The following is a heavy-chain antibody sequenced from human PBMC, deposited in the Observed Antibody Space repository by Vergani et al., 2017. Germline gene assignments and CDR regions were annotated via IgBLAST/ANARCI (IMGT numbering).Heavy chain of an antibody. V-gene: IGHV4-38-2*01. Sequence: QVQLQESGPGLVKPSETLTLTCDVSDSSIMTNPYWGWFRQSPGKGLEWIGCIHHSGDTHSNPSLNSRVSISIVSSSKFSLSLTSVTAADTAIYSCARHRGSEGFFPSSYFYGMDVWGHGTTVTVSS. CDR3: ARHRGSEGFFPSSYFYGMDV. CDR1: DSSIMTNPY. CDR2: IHHSGDT. D-gene: IGHD3-10*01. J-gene: IGHJ6*02.